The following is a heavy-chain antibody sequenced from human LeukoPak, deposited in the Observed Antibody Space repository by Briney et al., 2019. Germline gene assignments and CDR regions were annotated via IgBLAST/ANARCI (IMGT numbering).Heavy chain of an antibody. CDR3: ARVLERSLDY. J-gene: IGHJ4*02. CDR2: IYYSGST. D-gene: IGHD5-24*01. Sequence: SETLSLTCTVSGGSISSYYWSWIRQPPGKGLEWIGYIYYSGSTNYNPSLQSRVTISVDTSKNQFSLKLSSMTAADTAVYYCARVLERSLDYWGQGTLVTVSS. CDR1: GGSISSYY. V-gene: IGHV4-59*01.